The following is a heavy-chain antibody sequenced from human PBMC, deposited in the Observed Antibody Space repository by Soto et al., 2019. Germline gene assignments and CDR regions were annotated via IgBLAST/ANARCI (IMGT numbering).Heavy chain of an antibody. CDR2: ISDTGSSH. D-gene: IGHD2-2*01. Sequence: VQLVESGGTVVQPGGSLRLSCVGSGFTFSSYGLNWVRQAPGKGLECVAVISDTGSSHYYAASVEGRFTISRENSKNTLSLHMDRLRVEDTAVYYCAKDRGGDCPDNSCYFGADYWGQGTPVTVSS. V-gene: IGHV3-30*18. CDR3: AKDRGGDCPDNSCYFGADY. CDR1: GFTFSSYG. J-gene: IGHJ4*02.